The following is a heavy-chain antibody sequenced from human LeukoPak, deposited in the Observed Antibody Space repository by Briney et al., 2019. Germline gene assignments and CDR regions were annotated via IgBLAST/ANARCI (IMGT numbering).Heavy chain of an antibody. CDR1: GFTVSSNY. Sequence: GGSLILSCAASGFTVSSNYMSWVRQAPGKGLEWVSVIYSGGSTYYADSVKGRFTISRDNSKNTLYLQMNSLRAEDTAVYYCARDPNGSGSSLDYWGQGTLVTVSS. J-gene: IGHJ4*02. D-gene: IGHD3-10*01. CDR3: ARDPNGSGSSLDY. CDR2: IYSGGST. V-gene: IGHV3-53*01.